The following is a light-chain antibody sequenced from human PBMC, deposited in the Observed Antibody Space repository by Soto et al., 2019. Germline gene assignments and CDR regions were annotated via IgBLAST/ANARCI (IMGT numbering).Light chain of an antibody. V-gene: IGLV2-14*01. CDR1: SSDIGGYNY. Sequence: QSALTQPASVSESPGQSTTISCTGTSSDIGGYNYVSWYQQHPGKAPKLMIYDVSNRPSGVSNRFSGSKSGNTASLTISGLQAEDEADYYCNSYTTSGTLVFGGGTKLTVL. CDR3: NSYTTSGTLV. J-gene: IGLJ2*01. CDR2: DVS.